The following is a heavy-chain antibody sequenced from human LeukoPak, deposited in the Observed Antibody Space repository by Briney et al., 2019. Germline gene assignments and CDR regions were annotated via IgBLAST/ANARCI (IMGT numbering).Heavy chain of an antibody. CDR3: AKDYVTWGSTSIFDY. Sequence: GGSLRLSCAASGFTFSSYAMHWVRQAPGKGLEWVSGISWNSGSIGYADSVKGRFTISRDNAKNSLYLQVNSLRAEDTALYYCAKDYVTWGSTSIFDYWGQGTLVTVSS. D-gene: IGHD3-16*01. V-gene: IGHV3-9*01. CDR1: GFTFSSYA. J-gene: IGHJ4*02. CDR2: ISWNSGSI.